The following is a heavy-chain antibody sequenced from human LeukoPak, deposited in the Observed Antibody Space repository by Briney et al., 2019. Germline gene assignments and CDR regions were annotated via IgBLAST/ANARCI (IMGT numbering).Heavy chain of an antibody. D-gene: IGHD3-22*01. CDR3: AKNAGGYYDSSGMKYYFDY. Sequence: GGSLRLSCAASGFTFSSYGMHWVRQAPGKGLEWVAVIWYDGSNKYYADSVKGRFTISRDNSKNTLYLQMNCLRAEDTAVYYCAKNAGGYYDSSGMKYYFDYWGQGTLVTVSS. CDR1: GFTFSSYG. V-gene: IGHV3-33*06. J-gene: IGHJ4*02. CDR2: IWYDGSNK.